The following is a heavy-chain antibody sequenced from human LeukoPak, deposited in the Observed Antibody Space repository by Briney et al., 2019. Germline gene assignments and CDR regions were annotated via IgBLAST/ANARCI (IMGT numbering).Heavy chain of an antibody. Sequence: GASVKVSCKASGYTFTGYYMHWVRQAPGQGLEWMGWISAYNGNTNYAQKLQGRVTMTTDTSTSTAYMELRSLRSDDTAVYYCARDMTGTILDWGQGTLVTVSS. J-gene: IGHJ4*02. D-gene: IGHD1-7*01. V-gene: IGHV1-18*04. CDR1: GYTFTGYY. CDR2: ISAYNGNT. CDR3: ARDMTGTILD.